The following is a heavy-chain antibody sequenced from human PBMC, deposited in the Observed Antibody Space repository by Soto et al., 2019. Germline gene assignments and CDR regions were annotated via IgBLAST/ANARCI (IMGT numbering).Heavy chain of an antibody. CDR3: AREEGILTGYVSTNWFDP. J-gene: IGHJ5*02. V-gene: IGHV4-31*03. D-gene: IGHD3-9*01. Sequence: SETLSLTCTVSGGSISSGGYYWSWIRQHPGKGLEWIGYIYYSGSTYYNPSLKSRVTISVDTSKNQFSLKLSSVTAADTAVYYCAREEGILTGYVSTNWFDPWGQGTLVTVSS. CDR1: GGSISSGGYY. CDR2: IYYSGST.